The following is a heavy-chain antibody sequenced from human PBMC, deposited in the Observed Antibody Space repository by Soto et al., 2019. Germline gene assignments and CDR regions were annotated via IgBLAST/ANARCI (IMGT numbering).Heavy chain of an antibody. Sequence: GGSLRLSCAASGFTFSSYGIHWVRQAPGKGLEWVAVISYDGSNKYYADSVKGRFTISRDNSKNTLYLQMNSLRAEDTAVYYCAKDLVRANLGVINALYYYYYGMDVWGQGTTVTVSS. CDR2: ISYDGSNK. D-gene: IGHD3-10*01. CDR1: GFTFSSYG. J-gene: IGHJ6*02. CDR3: AKDLVRANLGVINALYYYYYGMDV. V-gene: IGHV3-30*18.